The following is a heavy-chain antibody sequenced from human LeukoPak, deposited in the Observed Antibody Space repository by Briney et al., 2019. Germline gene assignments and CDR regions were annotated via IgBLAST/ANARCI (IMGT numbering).Heavy chain of an antibody. CDR2: IKPDGSEK. CDR3: ARGHYGRDY. V-gene: IGHV3-7*04. D-gene: IGHD4-17*01. Sequence: GGSLRLSCAVSGFTFSNFWMTWVRQAPGKGLEWVANIKPDGSEKYYVDSVKGRFTISRDNAKNSLYLQMNSLRVEDTAVYYCARGHYGRDYWGQGTLVAVSS. J-gene: IGHJ4*02. CDR1: GFTFSNFW.